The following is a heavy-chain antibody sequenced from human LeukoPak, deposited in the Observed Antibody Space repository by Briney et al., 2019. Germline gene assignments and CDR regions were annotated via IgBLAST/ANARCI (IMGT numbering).Heavy chain of an antibody. CDR1: LLTFTRYW. V-gene: IGHV3-74*01. CDR3: AREGIVGATPFDY. D-gene: IGHD1-26*01. CDR2: NNSDGSST. Sequence: PGGSLRLSCVGSLLTFTRYWMHWVRQAAGKGVVAGSRNNSDGSSTSYADSVRGRFTVSRDNAKNPLYLQMNSLTAEDTAVYYCAREGIVGATPFDYWGQGTLVAVSS. J-gene: IGHJ4*02.